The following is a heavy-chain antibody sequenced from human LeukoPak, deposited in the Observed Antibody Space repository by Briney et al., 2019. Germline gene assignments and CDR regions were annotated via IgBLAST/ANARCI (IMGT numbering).Heavy chain of an antibody. CDR1: GGSISSGGYY. Sequence: SETLSLTCTVSGGSISSGGYYWSWIRQHPGKGLEWIGYIYYSGSTYYNPSLKSRVTISVDTSKNQLSLKLSSVTAADTAVYYCARVSRRGTYFDYWGQGTLVTVSS. CDR3: ARVSRRGTYFDY. D-gene: IGHD1-1*01. CDR2: IYYSGST. J-gene: IGHJ4*02. V-gene: IGHV4-31*03.